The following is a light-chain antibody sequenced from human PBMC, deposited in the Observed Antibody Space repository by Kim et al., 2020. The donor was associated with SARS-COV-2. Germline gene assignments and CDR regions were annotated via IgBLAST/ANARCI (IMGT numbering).Light chain of an antibody. CDR3: QQYDDWPPWT. V-gene: IGKV3-15*01. Sequence: SPGDTATLSCRASQSVSNNVAWYQQKPGQAPRLLIYGASTRATDIPARFSGSGSGTDFTLTISSLQSEDLAVYHCQQYDDWPPWTFGQGTKVDIK. CDR1: QSVSNN. J-gene: IGKJ1*01. CDR2: GAS.